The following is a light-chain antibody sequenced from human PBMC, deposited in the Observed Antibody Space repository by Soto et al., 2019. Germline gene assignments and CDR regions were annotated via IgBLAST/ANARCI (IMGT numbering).Light chain of an antibody. CDR3: SSYTTSRTYV. V-gene: IGLV2-14*01. CDR1: SSDVGHYNF. J-gene: IGLJ1*01. Sequence: QSVLTQPASVSGSPGQSITFSCTGTSSDVGHYNFVSWYQQHPGKAPKVMIYDVNNRPSGVSNRFSGSKSGNTASLTISGLQVEDEAEYYCSSYTTSRTYVFGAGTKLTVL. CDR2: DVN.